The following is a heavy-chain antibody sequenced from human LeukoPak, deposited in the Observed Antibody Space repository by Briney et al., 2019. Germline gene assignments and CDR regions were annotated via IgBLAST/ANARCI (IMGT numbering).Heavy chain of an antibody. Sequence: GGSLRLSCAASGFTFSSYGMSWVRQAPGKGLEWVSTISGSGVSTYYAESVKGRFTISRDNSKNTLYLHMNSLRAEDTAVYYCAKDPTYYGDYVYGDYWGQGTLVTVSS. J-gene: IGHJ4*02. V-gene: IGHV3-23*01. CDR3: AKDPTYYGDYVYGDY. CDR2: ISGSGVST. D-gene: IGHD4-17*01. CDR1: GFTFSSYG.